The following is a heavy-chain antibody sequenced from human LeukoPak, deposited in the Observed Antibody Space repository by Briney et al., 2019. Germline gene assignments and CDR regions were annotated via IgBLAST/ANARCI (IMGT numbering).Heavy chain of an antibody. CDR1: GVTLSIYC. J-gene: IGHJ4*02. D-gene: IGHD3-10*01. CDR3: ARAYGSGYVY. Sequence: GGSLRLSCAASGVTLSIYCMHCGRHAPGEGPVWVSRISGDASITNYADSVKGRFTISRDSAKNTLYLQMNSLRVEDTAVYHCARAYGSGYVYWGQGTLVTVSS. V-gene: IGHV3-74*01. CDR2: ISGDASIT.